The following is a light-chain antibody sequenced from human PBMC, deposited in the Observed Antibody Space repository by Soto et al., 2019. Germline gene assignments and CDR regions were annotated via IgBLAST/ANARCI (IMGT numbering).Light chain of an antibody. CDR1: GSDIGAYNF. CDR2: GVT. CDR3: YSYAGRNIWV. Sequence: QSALAQPPSASGSPGQSVTISCTGSGSDIGAYNFVSWYQQHPGKAPKLMIFGVTERPSGVPDRFSGSKSGNTASLTVSWLQADDEAVYYCYSYAGRNIWVFGGGTRLTVL. J-gene: IGLJ7*01. V-gene: IGLV2-8*01.